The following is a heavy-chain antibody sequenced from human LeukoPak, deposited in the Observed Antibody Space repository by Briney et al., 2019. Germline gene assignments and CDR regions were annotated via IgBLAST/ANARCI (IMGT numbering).Heavy chain of an antibody. V-gene: IGHV3-33*01. CDR1: GFSFSTYG. CDR3: AGYTPPGGDYYFDY. J-gene: IGHJ4*02. D-gene: IGHD3-16*01. CDR2: IWNAGTNT. Sequence: PGGSLRLSCAASGFSFSTYGMHWVRQAPGKGLEWVALIWNAGTNTYYAASVKGRFTISRDNSKNTLYLQINSLRAEDTAVYYCAGYTPPGGDYYFDYWGQGTLVIVSS.